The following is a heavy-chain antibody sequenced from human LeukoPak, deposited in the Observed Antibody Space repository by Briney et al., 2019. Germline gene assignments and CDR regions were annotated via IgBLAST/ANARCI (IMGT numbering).Heavy chain of an antibody. J-gene: IGHJ4*02. CDR3: AKVPLYVDY. CDR1: GFTIDDYG. D-gene: IGHD3-10*01. CDR2: INWNGGST. Sequence: PGGSLRLSCAASGFTIDDYGMSWVRQAPGKGLEWVSGINWNGGSTGYADSVKGRFSISRDNAKNSLYLQMNSLRAEDTAVYYCAKVPLYVDYWGQGTLVTVSS. V-gene: IGHV3-20*04.